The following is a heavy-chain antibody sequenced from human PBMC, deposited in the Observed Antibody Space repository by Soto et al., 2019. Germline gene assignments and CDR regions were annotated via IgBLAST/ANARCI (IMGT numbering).Heavy chain of an antibody. D-gene: IGHD5-12*01. CDR2: IIPIFGTA. CDR3: ASIRDGYNLHYYYGMDV. V-gene: IGHV1-69*12. J-gene: IGHJ6*02. CDR1: GGTFNSYA. Sequence: QVQLVQSGAEVKKPGSSVKVSCKASGGTFNSYAISWVRQAPGQGLEWMGGIIPIFGTAHYAQKFQGRVTITADESTSTAYMALSSLRSEDTAVYYCASIRDGYNLHYYYGMDVWGQGTTVIVSS.